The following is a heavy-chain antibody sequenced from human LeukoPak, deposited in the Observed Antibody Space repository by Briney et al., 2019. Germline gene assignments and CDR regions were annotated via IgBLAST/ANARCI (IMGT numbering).Heavy chain of an antibody. V-gene: IGHV1-2*02. CDR1: GYTFTGYY. CDR3: ARAHCSSTSCYVLDY. CDR2: INPNSGGT. Sequence: ASVKVSCKASGYTFTGYYMHWLRQAPGQGLEWMGWINPNSGGTNYAQKFQGRVTMTRDTSISTAYMELSRLRSDDTAVYYCARAHCSSTSCYVLDYWGQGTLVTVSS. D-gene: IGHD2-2*01. J-gene: IGHJ4*02.